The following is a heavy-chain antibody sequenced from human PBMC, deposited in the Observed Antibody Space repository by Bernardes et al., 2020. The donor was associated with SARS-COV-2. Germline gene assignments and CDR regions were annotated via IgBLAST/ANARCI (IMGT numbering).Heavy chain of an antibody. J-gene: IGHJ4*02. D-gene: IGHD6-13*01. CDR1: GDSISTYY. CDR2: IHYSGST. V-gene: IGHV4-59*01. Sequence: SETLSLTCTVSGDSISTYYWTWIRQPPGKGLEWIGYIHYSGSTTYSPSLKSRVTISVDTSKNQFSLRLTSVTAADTAVYYCARCRSSSPGDYWGQGALVTVSS. CDR3: ARCRSSSPGDY.